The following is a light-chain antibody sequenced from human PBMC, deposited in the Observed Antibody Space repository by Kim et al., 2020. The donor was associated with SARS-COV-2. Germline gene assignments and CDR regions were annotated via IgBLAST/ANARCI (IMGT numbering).Light chain of an antibody. CDR2: DVS. V-gene: IGLV2-11*01. CDR1: SSDVGGYNY. Sequence: GQSVTISCTGTSSDVGGYNYVSWYQQPPGKAPKLMIYDVSKRPSGVPDRFSGSKSGNTASLTVSGLQAEDEADYYCCSYAGSYRRVFGGGTQLTVL. CDR3: CSYAGSYRRV. J-gene: IGLJ2*01.